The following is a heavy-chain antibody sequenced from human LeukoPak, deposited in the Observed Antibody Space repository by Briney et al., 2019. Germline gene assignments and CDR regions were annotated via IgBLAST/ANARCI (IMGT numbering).Heavy chain of an antibody. CDR2: IYHSGST. J-gene: IGHJ4*02. V-gene: IGHV4-30-2*01. Sequence: PSQTLSLTCTVSGGSISSDGYYWSWIRQPPGKGLEWIGYIYHSGSTYYNPSLKSRVTISVDTSKNQFSLKLSSVTAADTAVYYCARHETYYYDSSGYQKGYYFDYWGQGTLVTVSS. CDR3: ARHETYYYDSSGYQKGYYFDY. D-gene: IGHD3-22*01. CDR1: GGSISSDGYY.